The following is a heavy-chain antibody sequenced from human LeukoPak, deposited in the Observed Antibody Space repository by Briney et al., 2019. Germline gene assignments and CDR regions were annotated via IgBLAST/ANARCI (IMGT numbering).Heavy chain of an antibody. CDR3: AKLAKYFYGSETYYFFEH. V-gene: IGHV3-7*01. Sequence: GGSLRLSCAASGFSFTTYWMSWVRQAPGKGLEWVANINQDGAEKYYVDSVKGRFTISRDNAKNSLYLQMNSLRVEDTAVYYCAKLAKYFYGSETYYFFEHWGQGTPVTASS. J-gene: IGHJ4*02. CDR1: GFSFTTYW. D-gene: IGHD3-10*01. CDR2: INQDGAEK.